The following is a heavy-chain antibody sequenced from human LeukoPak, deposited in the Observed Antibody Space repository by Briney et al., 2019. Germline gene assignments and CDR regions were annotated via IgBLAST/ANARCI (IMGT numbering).Heavy chain of an antibody. V-gene: IGHV1-24*01. CDR1: GYTLTELP. CDR2: FDPEDGET. D-gene: IGHD5-18*01. J-gene: IGHJ5*01. CDR3: ATVRLDTAFNRFDP. Sequence: GASVKVSCKVSGYTLTELPMHWVRQAPGKGLEWMGGFDPEDGETIYAQKFQGRVTMTEDTSTDTAYMELSSLRSEDTAVYYCATVRLDTAFNRFDPWGQGTLVTGSS.